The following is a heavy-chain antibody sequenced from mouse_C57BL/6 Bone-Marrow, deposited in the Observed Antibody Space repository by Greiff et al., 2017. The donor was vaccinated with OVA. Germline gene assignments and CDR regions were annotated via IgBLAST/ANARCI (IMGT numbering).Heavy chain of an antibody. V-gene: IGHV1-81*01. D-gene: IGHD2-1*01. CDR2: IYPRSGNT. J-gene: IGHJ2*01. Sequence: VQLQESGAELARPGASVKLSCKASGYTFTSYGISWVKQRTGQGLEWIGEIYPRSGNTYYNEKFKGKATLTADKSSSTAYMELRSLTSEGSAVYFCAKWGGNYSGYWGQGTTLTVSS. CDR3: AKWGGNYSGY. CDR1: GYTFTSYG.